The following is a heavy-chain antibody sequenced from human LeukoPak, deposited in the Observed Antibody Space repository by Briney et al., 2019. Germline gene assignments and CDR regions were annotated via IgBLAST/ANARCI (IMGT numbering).Heavy chain of an antibody. Sequence: GGSLRLSCAASGFTFSSYAMHWVRQAPGKGLEWVALISYDGSNKYYADSVKGRFTISRDNSKNALYLQMNSLRAEDTAVYYCARASGQLVKSDFDYWGQGTLVTLSS. J-gene: IGHJ4*02. V-gene: IGHV3-30*04. CDR3: ARASGQLVKSDFDY. D-gene: IGHD6-13*01. CDR2: ISYDGSNK. CDR1: GFTFSSYA.